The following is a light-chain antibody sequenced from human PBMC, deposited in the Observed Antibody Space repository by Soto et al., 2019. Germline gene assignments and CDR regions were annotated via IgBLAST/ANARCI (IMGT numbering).Light chain of an antibody. J-gene: IGKJ1*01. Sequence: DIVTTQSPYTLSVSPGGTATLSCRASQSVSSNLAWYQQKLGQAPRLLIYGASTRATGISDRFSGSGSGTEFTLTITRLQSEDFAIYYCQQYNNWPRTCGQGTKVDIK. CDR1: QSVSSN. V-gene: IGKV3-15*01. CDR2: GAS. CDR3: QQYNNWPRT.